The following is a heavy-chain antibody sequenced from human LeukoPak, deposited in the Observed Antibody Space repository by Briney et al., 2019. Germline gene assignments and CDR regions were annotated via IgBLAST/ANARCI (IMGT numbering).Heavy chain of an antibody. J-gene: IGHJ4*02. V-gene: IGHV3-33*01. Sequence: GGSLRLSCAASGFTFSSYGMHWVRQAPGKGLEWVAVIWYDGSNKYYVDSVKGRFTFSRDNSKNTLYLQMNSLRAEDTAVYYCARDQNEGYGDYFYYFDYWGQGTLVTVSS. CDR2: IWYDGSNK. D-gene: IGHD4-17*01. CDR3: ARDQNEGYGDYFYYFDY. CDR1: GFTFSSYG.